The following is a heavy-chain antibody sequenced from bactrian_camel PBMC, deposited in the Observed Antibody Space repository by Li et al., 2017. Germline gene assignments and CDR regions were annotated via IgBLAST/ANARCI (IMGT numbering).Heavy chain of an antibody. V-gene: IGHV3S42*01. CDR2: ISSDGGTK. Sequence: VQLVESGGGLVHPGESLTLSCATAGFLFSSTSMSWYRSTPGKGLEWVSSISSDGGTKTYVDSVQGRFTISRDNSKNILYRQMDSLTPDDTAMYYC. CDR1: GFLFSSTS.